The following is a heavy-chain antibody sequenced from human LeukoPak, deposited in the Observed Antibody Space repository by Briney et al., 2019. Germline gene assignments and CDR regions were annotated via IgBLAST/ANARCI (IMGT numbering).Heavy chain of an antibody. CDR1: GGSISSLGYY. J-gene: IGHJ4*02. D-gene: IGHD2-2*01. Sequence: PSETLSLTCTVSGGSISSLGYYWRWIRQPAGKGLEWIGHIYTSGSTNYNPSLESRVTISLDTSKNQFSLKLSSVTAADTAVYYCARDPYCSSTSCYDYWGQGTLVTVSS. V-gene: IGHV4-61*09. CDR3: ARDPYCSSTSCYDY. CDR2: IYTSGST.